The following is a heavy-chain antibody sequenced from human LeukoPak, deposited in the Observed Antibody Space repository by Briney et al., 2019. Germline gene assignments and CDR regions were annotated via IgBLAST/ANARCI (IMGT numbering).Heavy chain of an antibody. J-gene: IGHJ4*01. V-gene: IGHV1-2*02. D-gene: IGHD3-22*01. CDR1: GYSFSGYY. Sequence: GASVKVSCKASGYSFSGYYVHWVRQTPGQGLEWMGWINPSSGGTYYTYNFQGRVTMTGDMSTSTAYMELSRLTSDDTAVYYCARDYIDNLDSSGYITFDYWGQGTLVTVSS. CDR3: ARDYIDNLDSSGYITFDY. CDR2: INPSSGGT.